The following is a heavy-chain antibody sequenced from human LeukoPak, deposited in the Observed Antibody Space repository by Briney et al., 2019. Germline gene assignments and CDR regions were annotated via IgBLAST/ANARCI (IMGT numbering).Heavy chain of an antibody. CDR3: AKDLFGMGLLWFGESPPHGFDY. Sequence: PGGSLRLSCAASGFTFSSYWMSWVRQAPGKGLEWVANIKQDGSEKYYVDSVKGRFTISRDNAKNSLYLQMNSLRAEDTAVYYCAKDLFGMGLLWFGESPPHGFDYWGQGTLVTVSS. CDR2: IKQDGSEK. J-gene: IGHJ4*02. CDR1: GFTFSSYW. V-gene: IGHV3-7*03. D-gene: IGHD3-10*01.